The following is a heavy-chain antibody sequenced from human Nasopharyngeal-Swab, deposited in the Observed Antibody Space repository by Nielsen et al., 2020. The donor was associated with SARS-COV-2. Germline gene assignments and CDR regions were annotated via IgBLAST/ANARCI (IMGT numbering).Heavy chain of an antibody. Sequence: GESLKISCAASGFTFSSYSMNWVRQAPGKGLEWVSYISSSSTIYYADSVRGRFTISRDNSKNMVNLQLNSLRAEDTAVYYCARMDFIASRDYWGQGTLVTVSS. CDR1: GFTFSSYS. CDR3: ARMDFIASRDY. J-gene: IGHJ4*02. D-gene: IGHD6-13*01. CDR2: ISSSSTI. V-gene: IGHV3-48*01.